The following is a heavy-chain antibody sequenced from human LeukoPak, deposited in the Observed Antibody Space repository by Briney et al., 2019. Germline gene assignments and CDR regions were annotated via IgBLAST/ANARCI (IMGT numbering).Heavy chain of an antibody. V-gene: IGHV3-9*01. D-gene: IGHD3-22*01. CDR2: ISWNSGSI. CDR3: AKDMGDYYDSSGSIDY. CDR1: GFTFDDYA. J-gene: IGHJ4*02. Sequence: PGGSLRLSCAASGFTFDDYAMHWVRQAPGKGLEWVSGISWNSGSIGYADSVKGRFTISRDNAKNSLYLQMNGLRAEDTALYYCAKDMGDYYDSSGSIDYWGQGTLVTVSS.